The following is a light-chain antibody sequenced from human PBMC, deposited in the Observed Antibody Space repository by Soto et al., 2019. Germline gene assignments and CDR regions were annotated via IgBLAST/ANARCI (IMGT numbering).Light chain of an antibody. J-gene: IGKJ1*01. CDR1: QTXGXA. V-gene: IGKV1-39*01. CDR2: DAS. Sequence: IQMTQSPSSLSASVGDRVTITCRASQTXGXALNWYQQKPGKAPNLLIYDASSLQSGAPSRFRGSGSGTDFTLTISSLQPEDFATYXXXXGHSDPWTFGQGTKVEL. CDR3: XXGHSDPWT.